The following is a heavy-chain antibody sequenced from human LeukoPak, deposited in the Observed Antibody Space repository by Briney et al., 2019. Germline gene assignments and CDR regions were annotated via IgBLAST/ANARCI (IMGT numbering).Heavy chain of an antibody. CDR1: GGSFSGYY. CDR2: INHSGST. CDR3: ASWTAMVGSLEY. Sequence: PSETLSLTCAVYGGSFSGYYWSWIRQPPGKGLEWIGEINHSGSTNYNPSLKIRVTISVDTSKNQLSLKLSSVTAADTAVYYCASWTAMVGSLEYWGQGTLVTVSS. D-gene: IGHD5-18*01. V-gene: IGHV4-34*01. J-gene: IGHJ4*02.